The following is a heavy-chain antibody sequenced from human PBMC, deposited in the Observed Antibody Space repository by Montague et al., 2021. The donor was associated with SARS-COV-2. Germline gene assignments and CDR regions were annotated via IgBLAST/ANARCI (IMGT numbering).Heavy chain of an antibody. D-gene: IGHD4/OR15-4a*01. Sequence: SETLSLTCTVSGXSISSGSYWGWIRQPPGKGLEWIGTSDHSGITYYSPSLKSRVTISLDTSKNQFSLNLDSVTASDTAMYYCARVISAVAGANFYFDYWGQGTLVTVSS. V-gene: IGHV4-38-2*02. J-gene: IGHJ4*02. CDR1: GXSISSGSY. CDR3: ARVISAVAGANFYFDY. CDR2: SDHSGIT.